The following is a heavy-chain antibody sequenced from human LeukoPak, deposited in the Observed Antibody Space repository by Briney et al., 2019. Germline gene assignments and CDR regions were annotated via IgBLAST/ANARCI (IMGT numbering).Heavy chain of an antibody. CDR3: ARHGGYGSGIYTLGY. V-gene: IGHV4-34*01. D-gene: IGHD3-10*01. CDR2: INHSGST. CDR1: GGSFSGYY. Sequence: SETLSLTCAVYGGSFSGYYWSWIRQPPGKGLEWIGEINHSGSTNYNPSLKSRVAISVDTSKNQFSLKLSSVTGADPAVYYCARHGGYGSGIYTLGYWGRGPLVTVS. J-gene: IGHJ4*02.